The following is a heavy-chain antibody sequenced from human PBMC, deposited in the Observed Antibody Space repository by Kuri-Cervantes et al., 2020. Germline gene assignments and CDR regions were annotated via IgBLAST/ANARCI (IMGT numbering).Heavy chain of an antibody. D-gene: IGHD3-3*01. J-gene: IGHJ6*02. CDR3: ARDSVVTYYDFWSGYPASDYYYYGMDV. Sequence: GGSLRLSCAASGFTFSDYYMSWIRQAPGEGLEWVSYISSSGSTTYYADSVKGRFTISRDNSKNTLYLQMNSLRAEDTAVYYCARDSVVTYYDFWSGYPASDYYYYGMDVWGQGTTVTVSS. CDR2: ISSSGSTT. CDR1: GFTFSDYY. V-gene: IGHV3-11*04.